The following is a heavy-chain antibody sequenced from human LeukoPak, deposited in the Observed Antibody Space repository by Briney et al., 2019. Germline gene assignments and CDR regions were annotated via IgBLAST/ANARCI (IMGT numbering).Heavy chain of an antibody. Sequence: PGGSLRLSCAASGFTFSSYAMHWVHQAPGKGLEWVAVISNVGSNENYADSVKGRFTISRDNSKNTLFLEMNSLGVEDTAVYHCARGSGSGSWLIDYWGQGTLVTVSS. V-gene: IGHV3-30-3*01. J-gene: IGHJ4*02. CDR1: GFTFSSYA. CDR2: ISNVGSNE. D-gene: IGHD3-10*01. CDR3: ARGSGSGSWLIDY.